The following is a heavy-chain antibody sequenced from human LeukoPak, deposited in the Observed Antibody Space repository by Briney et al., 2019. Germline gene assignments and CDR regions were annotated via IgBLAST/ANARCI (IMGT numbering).Heavy chain of an antibody. V-gene: IGHV4-4*07. D-gene: IGHD2-2*01. J-gene: IGHJ3*02. Sequence: SETLSLTCTVSGGSISSYYWSWIRQPAGKGLEWIGRLYTSGSTTYNPSLKSRATMSVDTSENKFSLKLSSVTAADTAMYYCARVNLPAIRGAFDIWGQGTMVTVSS. CDR3: ARVNLPAIRGAFDI. CDR2: LYTSGST. CDR1: GGSISSYY.